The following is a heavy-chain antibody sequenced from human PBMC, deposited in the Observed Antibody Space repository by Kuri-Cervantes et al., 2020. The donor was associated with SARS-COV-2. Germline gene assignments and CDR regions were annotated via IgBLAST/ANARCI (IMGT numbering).Heavy chain of an antibody. D-gene: IGHD7-27*01. CDR1: GSAFSDYS. CDR2: ISGHSRYI. V-gene: IGHV3-21*01. J-gene: IGHJ5*02. Sequence: GGSLRLSCAASGSAFSDYSMLWFRQAPGKGLEWVSSISGHSRYIYYRDSVKGRFTIPRDNARKSLFLQMNSLRVEDTGIYYCAFPQGWGSWGPGTRVTVSS. CDR3: AFPQGWGS.